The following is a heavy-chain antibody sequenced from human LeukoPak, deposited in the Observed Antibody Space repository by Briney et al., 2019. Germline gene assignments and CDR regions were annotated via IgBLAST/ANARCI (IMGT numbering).Heavy chain of an antibody. D-gene: IGHD5-12*01. CDR2: IYYSGTT. V-gene: IGHV4-39*07. Sequence: WVRQAPGKGLEWIGSIYYSGTTYYNPSLKSRVTISVDTSKNQFSLKLRPVTAADTAVYYCATATIRLGYWGQGTLVTVSS. J-gene: IGHJ4*02. CDR3: ATATIRLGY.